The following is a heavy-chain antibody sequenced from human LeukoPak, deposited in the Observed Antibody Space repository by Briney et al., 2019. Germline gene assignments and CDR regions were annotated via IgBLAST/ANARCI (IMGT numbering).Heavy chain of an antibody. CDR3: AKRGYSSSWYDSPPLGY. CDR2: ISGSGGST. V-gene: IGHV3-23*01. D-gene: IGHD6-13*01. J-gene: IGHJ4*02. Sequence: ISGSGGSTYYADSVKGRFTISRDNSKNTLYLQMNSLRAEDTAVYYCAKRGYSSSWYDSPPLGYWGQGTLVTVSS.